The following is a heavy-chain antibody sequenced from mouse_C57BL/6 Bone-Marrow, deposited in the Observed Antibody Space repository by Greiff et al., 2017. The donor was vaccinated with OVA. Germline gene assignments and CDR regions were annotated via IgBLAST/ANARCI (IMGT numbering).Heavy chain of an antibody. V-gene: IGHV8-12*01. J-gene: IGHJ1*03. D-gene: IGHD1-1*01. CDR2: IYWDDDK. CDR3: ARRARYYYGSSYWYFDV. Sequence: QVTLKVSGPGILQSSQTLSLTCSFSGFSLSTSGMGVSWIRQPSGKGLEWLAHIYWDDDKRYNPSLKSRLTISKDTSRNQVFLKITSVDTADTATYYCARRARYYYGSSYWYFDVWGTGTTVTVSS. CDR1: GFSLSTSGMG.